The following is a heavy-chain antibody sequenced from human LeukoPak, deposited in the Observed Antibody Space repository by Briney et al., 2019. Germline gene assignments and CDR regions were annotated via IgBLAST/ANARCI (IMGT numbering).Heavy chain of an antibody. V-gene: IGHV3-74*01. Sequence: GGSLRLSCVASGFSLSGYWMYWVRQAPGKGLMYISRNNGDGSTTNYADVVKGRFTMSRDNVKNTLYLQINSLRVEDTAVYYCARDPRNVGLAPWGQGTLVTVSS. J-gene: IGHJ5*02. CDR2: NNGDGSTT. CDR3: ARDPRNVGLAP. D-gene: IGHD2-15*01. CDR1: GFSLSGYW.